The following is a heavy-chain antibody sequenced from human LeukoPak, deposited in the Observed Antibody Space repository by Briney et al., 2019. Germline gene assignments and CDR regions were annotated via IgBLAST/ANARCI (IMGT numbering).Heavy chain of an antibody. V-gene: IGHV4-61*05. CDR3: ARGRDSYDSSGAFDY. D-gene: IGHD3-22*01. J-gene: IGHJ4*02. CDR2: IYYSGST. Sequence: SETLSLTCTVSGGSISSSSYYWGWIRKPPGRGLEWIGYIYYSGSTNYNPSLKSRVTISVDTSKNQFSLKLSSVTAADTAVYYCARGRDSYDSSGAFDYWGQGALVTVSS. CDR1: GGSISSSSYY.